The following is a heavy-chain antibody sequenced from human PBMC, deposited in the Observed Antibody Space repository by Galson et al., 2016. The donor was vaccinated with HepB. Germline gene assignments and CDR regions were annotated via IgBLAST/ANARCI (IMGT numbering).Heavy chain of an antibody. CDR3: ARRGGSGSYSPLYYYYHGMDV. Sequence: SLRLSCAASGFSLSTYWMYWVRQAPGEGLVWVSRIDSGGSSPNYADSVTGRFTVSRDNAKNTLFLQMSSLRAEDTAVYYLARRGGSGSYSPLYYYYHGMDVWGQGTTVTVSS. J-gene: IGHJ6*02. CDR1: GFSLSTYW. CDR2: IDSGGSSP. V-gene: IGHV3-74*01. D-gene: IGHD3-10*01.